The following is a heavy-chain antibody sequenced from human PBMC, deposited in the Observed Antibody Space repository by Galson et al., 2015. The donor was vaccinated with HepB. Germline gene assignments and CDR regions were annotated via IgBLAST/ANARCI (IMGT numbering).Heavy chain of an antibody. Sequence: SLRLSCAASGFTVSSNYMSWVRQAPGKGLEWVSVIYSGGSTYYADSVKGRFTISRDNSKNTLYLQMNSLRAEDTAVYYCARVEYGSSWYYFDYWGQGTLVTVSS. CDR3: ARVEYGSSWYYFDY. CDR2: IYSGGST. V-gene: IGHV3-66*01. CDR1: GFTVSSNY. D-gene: IGHD6-13*01. J-gene: IGHJ4*02.